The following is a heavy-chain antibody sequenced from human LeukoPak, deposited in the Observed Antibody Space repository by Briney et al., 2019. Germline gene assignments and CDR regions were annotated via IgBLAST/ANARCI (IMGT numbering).Heavy chain of an antibody. CDR3: ARDGSRRGNWFDP. J-gene: IGHJ5*02. V-gene: IGHV4-59*01. D-gene: IGHD1-14*01. Sequence: SETLSLTCTVSGGSISSYYWSWIRQPPGKGLEWIGYIYYSGSTNYNPSLKSRVTISVDTSKNQFSLKLSSVTAADTAVYYRARDGSRRGNWFDPWGQGTLVTVSS. CDR1: GGSISSYY. CDR2: IYYSGST.